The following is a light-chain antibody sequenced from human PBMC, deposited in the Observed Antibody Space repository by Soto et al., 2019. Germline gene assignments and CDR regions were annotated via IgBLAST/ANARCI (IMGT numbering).Light chain of an antibody. CDR1: QGISSY. CDR2: AAS. V-gene: IGKV1-9*01. Sequence: DIQLTQSPSFLSASVGDRVTITCRASQGISSYLAWYQQKPGKAPKLLIYAASTLQSGVPSRFSGSGSGTEFPLTISSLQPEDFATYYYQQLNSYPHTFGQGTRLEIK. J-gene: IGKJ5*01. CDR3: QQLNSYPHT.